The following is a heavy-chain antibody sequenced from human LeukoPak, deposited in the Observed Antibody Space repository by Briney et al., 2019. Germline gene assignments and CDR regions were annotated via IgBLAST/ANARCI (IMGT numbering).Heavy chain of an antibody. V-gene: IGHV3-30-3*01. Sequence: QPGRSLRLSCAASGFTFSSYAMHWVRQAPGKGLEWVAVISYDGSNKYYADSVKGRFTISRDNSKNTLYLQMNSLRAEDTAVYYCARTGNPSYYDFWSGYANYYYYYMDVWGKGTTVTVSS. D-gene: IGHD3-3*01. J-gene: IGHJ6*03. CDR2: ISYDGSNK. CDR1: GFTFSSYA. CDR3: ARTGNPSYYDFWSGYANYYYYYMDV.